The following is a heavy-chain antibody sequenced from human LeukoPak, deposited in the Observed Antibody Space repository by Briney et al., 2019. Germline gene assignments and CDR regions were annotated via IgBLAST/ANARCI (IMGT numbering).Heavy chain of an antibody. J-gene: IGHJ6*03. CDR1: GGSMNINNYY. V-gene: IGHV4-39*07. Sequence: PSETLSLTCTVSGGSMNINNYYWAWIRQSPGKGLEWLGSIYYTGTTYYNPSLDHRVTISVDTSKNQFSLRLSFVTAADTAVYYCARVGCSGGSCYRLRYYMDVWGKGTTVTVSS. D-gene: IGHD2-15*01. CDR2: IYYTGTT. CDR3: ARVGCSGGSCYRLRYYMDV.